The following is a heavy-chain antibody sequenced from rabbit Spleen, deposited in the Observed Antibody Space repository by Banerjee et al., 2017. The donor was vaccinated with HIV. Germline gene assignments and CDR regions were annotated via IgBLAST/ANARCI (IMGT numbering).Heavy chain of an antibody. Sequence: QSLEESGGGLVQPEGSLTLTCKASGFSFSSNDYMCWVRQAPGKGLEWIACTAGGRSTFTYYASWAKGRFTISRTSSTTVTLQMTSLTAADTATYFCARDLVAVIGWNFSLWGPGTLVTVS. CDR3: ARDLVAVIGWNFSL. CDR1: GFSFSSNDY. V-gene: IGHV1S40*01. D-gene: IGHD1-1*01. CDR2: TAGGRSTFT. J-gene: IGHJ4*01.